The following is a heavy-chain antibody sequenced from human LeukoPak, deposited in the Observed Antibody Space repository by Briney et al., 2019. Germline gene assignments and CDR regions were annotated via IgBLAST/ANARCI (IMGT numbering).Heavy chain of an antibody. CDR1: GGSISSYY. D-gene: IGHD1-26*01. J-gene: IGHJ4*02. CDR3: AREALIVGATARDY. CDR2: IYYSGST. Sequence: SETLSLTCTVSGGSISSYYWSWIRQPPGKGLEWIGYIYYSGSTNYNPSLKSRVTISVDTSKNQFSLKLSSVTAADTAVYYCAREALIVGATARDYWGQGTLVTVSS. V-gene: IGHV4-59*12.